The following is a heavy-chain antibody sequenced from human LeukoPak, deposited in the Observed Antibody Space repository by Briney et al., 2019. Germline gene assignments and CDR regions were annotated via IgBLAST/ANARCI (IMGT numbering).Heavy chain of an antibody. D-gene: IGHD2-21*02. J-gene: IGHJ4*02. CDR2: IYHSGST. CDR1: GYSISSGYY. CDR3: ASETRRVTSVLFDY. Sequence: PSETLSLTCAVSGYSISSGYYWGWLRQPPGKGLEWIGSIYHSGSTYYNPSLKSRVTISVDTSKNQFSLKLSSVTAADTAVYYFASETRRVTSVLFDYWGQGTLVTVSS. V-gene: IGHV4-38-2*01.